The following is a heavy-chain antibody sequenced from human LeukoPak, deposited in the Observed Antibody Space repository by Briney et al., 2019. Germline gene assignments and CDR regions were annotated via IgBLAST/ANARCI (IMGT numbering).Heavy chain of an antibody. Sequence: QTGGSLRLSCAASGFTFRSYATSWVRQAPRKGLEWVSAISGSAGSTSYADSAKGRYTISRDNSKNTLYLQMNSLIAEDTAVYYCAKVLAVAGTLFDPWGQGTLVTVSS. CDR3: AKVLAVAGTLFDP. J-gene: IGHJ5*02. CDR2: ISGSAGST. CDR1: GFTFRSYA. D-gene: IGHD6-19*01. V-gene: IGHV3-23*01.